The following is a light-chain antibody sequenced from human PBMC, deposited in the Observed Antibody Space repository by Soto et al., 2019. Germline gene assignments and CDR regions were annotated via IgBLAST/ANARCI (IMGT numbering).Light chain of an antibody. J-gene: IGLJ2*01. V-gene: IGLV1-47*01. CDR1: SSNIGSNY. Sequence: QSALTQPPSASGTPGQRVTISCSGSSSNIGSNYVYWYQQLPGTAPKLPIYRNNQRPSRVPDRFSGSKSGTSASLAISGLQSEDEADYYCAAWDDSLSVVFGGGTKLTVL. CDR2: RNN. CDR3: AAWDDSLSVV.